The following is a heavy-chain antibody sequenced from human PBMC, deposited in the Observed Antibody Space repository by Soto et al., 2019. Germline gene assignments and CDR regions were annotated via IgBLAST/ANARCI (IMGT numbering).Heavy chain of an antibody. Sequence: HPGGSLRLSCEVPGFTFSRYRMTWVRQAPGKGLEWLANIRQDGLEKHYEDSVKGRFTISRDNAKNSLYLEMSSLRVEDTAVYYCARGFASPGGYYFDYWGLGTPVTVSS. D-gene: IGHD3-10*01. CDR2: IRQDGLEK. V-gene: IGHV3-7*01. CDR1: GFTFSRYR. CDR3: ARGFASPGGYYFDY. J-gene: IGHJ4*02.